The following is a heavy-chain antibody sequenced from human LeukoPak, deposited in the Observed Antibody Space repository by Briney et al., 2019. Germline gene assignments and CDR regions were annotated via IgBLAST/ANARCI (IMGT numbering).Heavy chain of an antibody. CDR1: LDSTTSNF. CDR2: FHRSGSP. D-gene: IGHD1-14*01. Sequence: SETLSLTCTVSLDSTTSNFWSWVRQPPGKGLEWIGEFHRSGSPNYTPSLQSRFTISIDRSRNQIALELSSVTAADTAVYYCAREILGGFNPGAYWGQGTLVTVSS. J-gene: IGHJ4*02. V-gene: IGHV4-4*02. CDR3: AREILGGFNPGAY.